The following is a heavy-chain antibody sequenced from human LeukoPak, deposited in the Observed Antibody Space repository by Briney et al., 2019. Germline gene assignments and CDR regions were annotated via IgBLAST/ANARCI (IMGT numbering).Heavy chain of an antibody. V-gene: IGHV4-4*07. CDR1: GGSISSYS. CDR3: AREWHHVFDY. Sequence: PSETLSLTCTVSGGSISSYSWSWVRQPAGKGLEWFGRIYPRESPNYNPSLKSRVIMSVDKSKNQFSLKLRSVTAADTAVYYCAREWHHVFDYWGQGNLVTVSS. J-gene: IGHJ4*02. CDR2: IYPRESP. D-gene: IGHD5-12*01.